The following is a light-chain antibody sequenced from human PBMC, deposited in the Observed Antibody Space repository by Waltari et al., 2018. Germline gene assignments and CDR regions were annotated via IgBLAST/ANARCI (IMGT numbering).Light chain of an antibody. V-gene: IGKV1-39*01. CDR2: AAS. CDR3: QQSYSTLPLT. Sequence: DIQMTQSPSSLSASVGDRVTITCRASQRISSYLNWYQQKPGKAPKLLIYAASSLQSGVPSRFSGSGSGTDFTLTISSLQPEDFVTYYCQQSYSTLPLTFGGGTKVEIK. J-gene: IGKJ4*01. CDR1: QRISSY.